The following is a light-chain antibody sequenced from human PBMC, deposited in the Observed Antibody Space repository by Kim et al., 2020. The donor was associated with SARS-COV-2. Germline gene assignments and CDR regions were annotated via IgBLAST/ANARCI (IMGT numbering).Light chain of an antibody. J-gene: IGKJ2*01. V-gene: IGKV1-8*01. CDR3: QQYYSYPPT. CDR2: AAS. CDR1: QGISSY. Sequence: ATTGDRVTITCRASQGISSYLAWYQQKPGKAPKLLIYAASTLQSGVPSRFSGSGSGTDFTLTISCLQSEDFATYYCQQYYSYPPTFGQGTKLEI.